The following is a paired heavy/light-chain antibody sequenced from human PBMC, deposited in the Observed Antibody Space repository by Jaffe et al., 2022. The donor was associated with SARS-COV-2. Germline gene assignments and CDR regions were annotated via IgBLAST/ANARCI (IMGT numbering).Light chain of an antibody. V-gene: IGLV1-47*01. Sequence: QSVLTQPPSASGTPGQRVTISCSGSSSNIGNNYAYWYQQLPGTAPKLLIYRNNQRPSGVPDRFSGSKSGTSVSLAISGLRSDDEADYYCAAWDDSLSGPVFGTGTKVTVL. J-gene: IGLJ1*01. CDR3: AAWDDSLSGPV. CDR2: RNN. CDR1: SSNIGNNY.
Heavy chain of an antibody. J-gene: IGHJ3*01. CDR2: ISDGGDNT. CDR1: GFTFSSYA. Sequence: EVQLLESGGGLVQPGGSLRLSCAASGFTFSSYAMSWVRQAPEKGLEWASGISDGGDNTFYADSVKGRFTISRDNSKNTLYLQMNSLRGEDTAVYYCAKAWASGDYDPDAFDFWGQGTMVTVSS. V-gene: IGHV3-23*01. CDR3: AKAWASGDYDPDAFDF. D-gene: IGHD4-17*01.